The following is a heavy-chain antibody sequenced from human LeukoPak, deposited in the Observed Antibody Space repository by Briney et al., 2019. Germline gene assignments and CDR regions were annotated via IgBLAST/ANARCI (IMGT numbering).Heavy chain of an antibody. CDR3: ARDNSWLRHFDL. CDR2: IYSGGST. J-gene: IGHJ4*02. CDR1: GFTVSSNY. V-gene: IGHV3-66*01. Sequence: GGSLRLSCAASGFTVSSNYMTWVRQAPGKGLEWVSVIYSGGSTYYADSVKGRFTISRDNSKSTLFLQMNSLRPEDTAVYFCARDNSWLRHFDLWGQGTLVTVSS. D-gene: IGHD3-9*01.